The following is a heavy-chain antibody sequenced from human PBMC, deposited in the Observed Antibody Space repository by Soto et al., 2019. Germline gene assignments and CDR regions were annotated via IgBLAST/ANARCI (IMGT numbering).Heavy chain of an antibody. V-gene: IGHV4-39*07. D-gene: IGHD1-7*01. CDR1: GGSISSSSYY. Sequence: SETLSLTCTVSGGSISSSSYYWGWIRQPPGKGLEWIGSIYYSGSTYYNPSLKSRVTISVDKSKNQFSLKLSSVTAADTAVYYCARAGKTGTTSNTWFDPWGQGTLVTVSS. CDR3: ARAGKTGTTSNTWFDP. CDR2: IYYSGST. J-gene: IGHJ5*02.